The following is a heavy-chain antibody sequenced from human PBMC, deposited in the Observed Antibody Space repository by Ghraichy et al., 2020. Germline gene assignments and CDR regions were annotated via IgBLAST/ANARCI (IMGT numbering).Heavy chain of an antibody. CDR1: GFTFSSYS. Sequence: LSLTCEASGFTFSSYSVNWVRQAPGKGLEWVSSITSSSSYRYYADSVKGRFTISRDNAKNSLYLEMNSLRVEDTAVYYCARGKRDHGVWSGLTIYYYGLDVWGQGTAVTVSS. CDR2: ITSSSSYR. J-gene: IGHJ6*02. D-gene: IGHD3-3*01. V-gene: IGHV3-21*01. CDR3: ARGKRDHGVWSGLTIYYYGLDV.